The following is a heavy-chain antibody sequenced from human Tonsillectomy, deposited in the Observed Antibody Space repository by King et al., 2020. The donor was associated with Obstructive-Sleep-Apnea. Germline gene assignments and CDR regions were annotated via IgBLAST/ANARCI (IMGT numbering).Heavy chain of an antibody. CDR2: ILYSGST. D-gene: IGHD1-20*01. CDR3: ARDNFFDY. V-gene: IGHV4-59*01. CDR1: GVSIRSFY. Sequence: QLQESGPGLVKPSETLSLTCTVSGVSIRSFYWSWIRQRPGKGLEWIGNILYSGSTRYNPSLKSRVTISVDTSKNQFSLKLSSVTAADTAVYYCARDNFFDYWGQGTLVTVSS. J-gene: IGHJ4*02.